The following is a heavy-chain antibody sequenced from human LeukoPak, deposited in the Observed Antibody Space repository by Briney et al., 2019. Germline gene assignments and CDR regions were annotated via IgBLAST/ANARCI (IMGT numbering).Heavy chain of an antibody. J-gene: IGHJ3*02. V-gene: IGHV3-21*01. CDR3: ARGFGGGATSVSDAFDI. CDR1: GFTFSSYA. CDR2: ISSSSSYI. D-gene: IGHD1-26*01. Sequence: PGGSLRLSCAASGFTFSSYAMHWVRQAPGKGLEWVSSISSSSSYIYYADSVKGRFTISRDNAKNSLYLQMNSLRAEDTAVYYCARGFGGGATSVSDAFDIWGQGTMVTVSS.